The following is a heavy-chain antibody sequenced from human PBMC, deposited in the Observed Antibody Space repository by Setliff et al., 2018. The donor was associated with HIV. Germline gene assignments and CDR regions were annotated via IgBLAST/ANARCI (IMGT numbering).Heavy chain of an antibody. V-gene: IGHV1-18*01. J-gene: IGHJ4*02. CDR1: GYTFNNYG. D-gene: IGHD3-3*01. CDR2: INTHSGYT. CDR3: AREKTWIRFLDY. Sequence: GASVKVSCKASGYTFNNYGISWVRQAPGQGLEWMGWINTHSGYTNYAQNVQGRVTVTMDTSTSTAYMELRSLKSDDTAVYYCAREKTWIRFLDYWGQGTLVTVSS.